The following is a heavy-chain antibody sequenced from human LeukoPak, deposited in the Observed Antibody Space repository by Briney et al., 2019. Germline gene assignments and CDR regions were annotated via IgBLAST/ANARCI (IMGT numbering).Heavy chain of an antibody. Sequence: ASVKVSCKASGGTFSSYAISWVRQAPGQGLEWMGRIIPILGIANYAQKFQGRVTITADKSTSTAYMELRSLRSDDTAVYYCARDRNYVWGSYRYTDLDYWGQGTLVTVSS. D-gene: IGHD3-16*02. CDR2: IIPILGIA. CDR3: ARDRNYVWGSYRYTDLDY. V-gene: IGHV1-69*04. CDR1: GGTFSSYA. J-gene: IGHJ4*02.